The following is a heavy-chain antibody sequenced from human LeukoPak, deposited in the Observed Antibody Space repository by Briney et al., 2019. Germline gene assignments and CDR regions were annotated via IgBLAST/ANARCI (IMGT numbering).Heavy chain of an antibody. V-gene: IGHV1-69*13. CDR3: ARAPLSDYYGSGSYDNWFDP. D-gene: IGHD3-10*01. CDR2: IIPIFGTA. CDR1: GGTLSSYA. Sequence: ASVKVSCKASGGTLSSYAISWVRQAPGQGLEWRGEIIPIFGTANYAQKFQGRVTITADESTSTAYMELSSLRSEDTAVYYCARAPLSDYYGSGSYDNWFDPWGQGTLVTVSS. J-gene: IGHJ5*02.